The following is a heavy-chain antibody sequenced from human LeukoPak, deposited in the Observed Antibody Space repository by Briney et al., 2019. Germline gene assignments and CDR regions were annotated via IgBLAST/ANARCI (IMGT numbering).Heavy chain of an antibody. V-gene: IGHV3-33*01. J-gene: IGHJ6*02. CDR2: IWNDGSNK. Sequence: GGSLRLSCAVSGFSFYTYGIHWVRHAPGKGLEWVAVIWNDGSNKYYADSVKGRFTISRDNSKNTLYLQMNSLRTEDTAVYFCATEVKAAAGIDTGSYYYNGMDVWGQGTTVTVSS. CDR3: ATEVKAAAGIDTGSYYYNGMDV. D-gene: IGHD6-13*01. CDR1: GFSFYTYG.